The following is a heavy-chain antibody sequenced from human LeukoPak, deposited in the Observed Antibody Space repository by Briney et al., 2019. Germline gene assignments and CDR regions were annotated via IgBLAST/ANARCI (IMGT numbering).Heavy chain of an antibody. V-gene: IGHV3-7*04. J-gene: IGHJ4*02. Sequence: GGSLRLSCAASGFTFSSYWMSWVRQAPGKGLEWVANIDQDESKKYYVDSVKGRFTISRDNAKNSLSLQMNSLSAEDTAVYCCARVAVAGFDYWGQGILVTVSS. CDR1: GFTFSSYW. CDR3: ARVAVAGFDY. D-gene: IGHD6-19*01. CDR2: IDQDESKK.